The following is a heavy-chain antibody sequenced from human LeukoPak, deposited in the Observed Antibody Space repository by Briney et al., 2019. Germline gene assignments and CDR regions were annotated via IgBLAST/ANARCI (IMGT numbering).Heavy chain of an antibody. Sequence: ASVKVSCKASGYTFTSYAMNWVRQAPGQGLEWMGWINTNTGNPTYAQGFTGRFVFSLDTSVSTAYLQISSLKAEDTAVYYCARYYYDSSGYYWDDDAFDIWGQGTMVTVSS. V-gene: IGHV7-4-1*02. D-gene: IGHD3-22*01. CDR3: ARYYYDSSGYYWDDDAFDI. CDR1: GYTFTSYA. J-gene: IGHJ3*02. CDR2: INTNTGNP.